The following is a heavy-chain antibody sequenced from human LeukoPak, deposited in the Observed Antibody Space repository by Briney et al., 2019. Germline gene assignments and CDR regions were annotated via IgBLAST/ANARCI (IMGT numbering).Heavy chain of an antibody. CDR1: GFTFSAYT. V-gene: IGHV3-21*01. Sequence: GGSLRLSCAASGFTFSAYTMNWVRHAPGKGLEWVSSIKASDNYIYYAASVAGRFTISTDAAQNSLYLQMDSLRAEDTATYYCARSRSMPKNDKNLRYWGQGTLVTVSS. J-gene: IGHJ4*02. D-gene: IGHD1-26*01. CDR2: IKASDNYI. CDR3: ARSRSMPKNDKNLRY.